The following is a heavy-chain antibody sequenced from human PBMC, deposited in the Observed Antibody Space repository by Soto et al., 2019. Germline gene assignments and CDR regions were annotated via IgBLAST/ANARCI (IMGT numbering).Heavy chain of an antibody. V-gene: IGHV1-45*02. Sequence: GASVKVSCKASGYTFTYRYLHWVRQAPGQALEWMGWITPFNGNTNYAQRFQDRVTITRDRSMSTAYMELSSLRSEDTAMYYCATAIAARPYWFDPWGQGTLVTVS. D-gene: IGHD6-6*01. CDR3: ATAIAARPYWFDP. CDR2: ITPFNGNT. J-gene: IGHJ5*02. CDR1: GYTFTYRY.